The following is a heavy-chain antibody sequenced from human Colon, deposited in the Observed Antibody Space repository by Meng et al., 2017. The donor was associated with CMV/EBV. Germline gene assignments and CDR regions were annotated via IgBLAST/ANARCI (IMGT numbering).Heavy chain of an antibody. V-gene: IGHV3-7*01. CDR1: GFSFNSYW. CDR3: ARDAPIRGTFDV. CDR2: IKPDGTEK. D-gene: IGHD3-10*01. J-gene: IGHJ3*01. Sequence: SCAASGFSFNSYWLSWVRQAPGKGLEWLASIKPDGTEKHYVDSVKGRFTISRDNAKNSLYLQMNSLRGEDTAVYYCARDAPIRGTFDVWGPGTTVTVSS.